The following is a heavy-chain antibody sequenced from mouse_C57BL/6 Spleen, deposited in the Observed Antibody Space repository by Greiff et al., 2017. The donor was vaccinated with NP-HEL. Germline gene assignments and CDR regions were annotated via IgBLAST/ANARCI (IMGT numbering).Heavy chain of an antibody. CDR3: ARESSYPDY. J-gene: IGHJ2*01. D-gene: IGHD1-1*01. CDR1: GYSITSGYY. CDR2: ISYDGSN. V-gene: IGHV3-6*01. Sequence: EVQLQESGPGLVKPSQSLSLTCSVTGYSITSGYYWNWIRQFPGNKLEWMGYISYDGSNNYNPSLKNRISITRDTSKNQFFLKLNSVTTEDTATYYCARESSYPDYWGQGTTLTVSS.